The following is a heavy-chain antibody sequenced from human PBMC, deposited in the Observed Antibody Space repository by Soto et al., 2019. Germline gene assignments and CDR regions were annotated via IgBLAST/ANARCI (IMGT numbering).Heavy chain of an antibody. CDR2: IYWNDDK. CDR1: GFSLSTSGLG. V-gene: IGHV2-5*01. D-gene: IGHD6-19*01. CDR3: AHRPSGWYLFDY. J-gene: IGHJ4*02. Sequence: QITLKESGPTLVRPNQTLTLTCTFSGFSLSTSGLGVGWIRQPPGKALEWLALIYWNDDKRYSPSLNARLTITKDTSKTQVVLTMTNMDPVYTATYYCAHRPSGWYLFDYWGQGTLVTVSS.